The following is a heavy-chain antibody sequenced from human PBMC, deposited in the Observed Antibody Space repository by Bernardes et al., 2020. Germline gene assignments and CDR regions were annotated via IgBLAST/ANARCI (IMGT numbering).Heavy chain of an antibody. CDR2: LNPNSGAT. CDR3: ARSMVTTVCYFDY. Sequence: ASVKVSCKASGYTFTDYYVHWVRQAPGQGLEWMGWLNPNSGATNSAQKFQGWVTMTRDTSISTAYMELSRLTSDDTAVYYCARSMVTTVCYFDYWGQGTLVTVS. V-gene: IGHV1-2*04. CDR1: GYTFTDYY. D-gene: IGHD4-17*01. J-gene: IGHJ4*02.